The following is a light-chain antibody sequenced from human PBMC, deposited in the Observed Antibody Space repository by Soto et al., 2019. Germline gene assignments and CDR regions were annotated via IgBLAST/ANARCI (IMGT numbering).Light chain of an antibody. J-gene: IGKJ4*01. CDR2: GAS. CDR3: QQYKDWPPLT. CDR1: QNININ. V-gene: IGKV3D-15*01. Sequence: EIVMTQSPLTLSVSPGERATLSCGASQNININLAWYQQRPGQAPRVLIYGASSRASGIPDRFSGSGSGTDFTLTINRLEPDDFAFYYCQQYKDWPPLTFGGGTRVEIK.